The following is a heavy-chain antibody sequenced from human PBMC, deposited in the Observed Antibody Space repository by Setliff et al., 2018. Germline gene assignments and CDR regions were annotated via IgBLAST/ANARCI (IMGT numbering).Heavy chain of an antibody. J-gene: IGHJ6*04. D-gene: IGHD2-21*01. CDR1: GFTFWSYA. CDR3: ARGVFPDV. V-gene: IGHV3-7*01. Sequence: PGGSLRLSCAASGFTFWSYAMSWVRQAPGKGLEWVANIKQDGSDTYYMDSVKGRFTISRDDSKNTLYLQMNSLKTEDTAVYYCARGVFPDVWGKGTTVTVSS. CDR2: IKQDGSDT.